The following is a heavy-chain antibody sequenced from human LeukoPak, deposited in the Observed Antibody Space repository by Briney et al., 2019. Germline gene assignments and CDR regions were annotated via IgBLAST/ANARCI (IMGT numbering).Heavy chain of an antibody. D-gene: IGHD1-26*01. V-gene: IGHV3-21*06. CDR1: GFTFSSYG. J-gene: IGHJ4*02. Sequence: PGGSLRLSCAASGFTFSSYGMTWVRQAPGKGLEWVSSISSTSTYIYYADSMKGRFIISRDNARNSLYLEMNSLRAEDTAVYYCARIIGISGTYPTDYWGQGTLVTVSS. CDR2: ISSTSTYI. CDR3: ARIIGISGTYPTDY.